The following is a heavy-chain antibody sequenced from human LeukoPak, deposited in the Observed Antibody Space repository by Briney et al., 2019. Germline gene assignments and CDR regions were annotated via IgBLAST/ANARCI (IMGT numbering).Heavy chain of an antibody. J-gene: IGHJ5*02. CDR3: ARYRGNSNGGFDP. CDR2: IYNSGGT. V-gene: IGHV4-59*01. CDR1: GGSISSYY. D-gene: IGHD4-23*01. Sequence: SETLSLTCTVSGGSISSYYWSWVRQPPGKGLEWIGNIYNSGGTNYNPSLKSRVTTSVDTSKNQFSLKLTSVTAADTAVYYCARYRGNSNGGFDPWGQGTLVTVSS.